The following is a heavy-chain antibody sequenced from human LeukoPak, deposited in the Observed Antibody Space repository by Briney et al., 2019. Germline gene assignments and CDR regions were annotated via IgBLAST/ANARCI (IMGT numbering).Heavy chain of an antibody. V-gene: IGHV4-4*07. Sequence: PSETLSLTCTVSGGSISSYYWSWIRQPAGKGLEWIGRIYTSGSTNYNPSLKSRVTMSVDTSKNQFSLKLSSVTAADTAVYYCARDWWDHCSSTSCPDWDAFDIWGQGTMVTVSS. CDR3: ARDWWDHCSSTSCPDWDAFDI. CDR1: GGSISSYY. CDR2: IYTSGST. J-gene: IGHJ3*02. D-gene: IGHD2-2*01.